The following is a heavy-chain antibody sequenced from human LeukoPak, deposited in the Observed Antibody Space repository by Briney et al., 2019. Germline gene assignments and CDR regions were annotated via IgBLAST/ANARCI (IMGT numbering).Heavy chain of an antibody. CDR1: GGSFSGYY. Sequence: SETLSLACAVYGGSFSGYYWSWIRQPPGKGLEWIGEINHSGSTNYNPSLKSRVTISVDTSKNQFSLKLSSVTAADTAVYYCARVRGPYYYGSGSRFDPWGQGTLVTVSS. J-gene: IGHJ5*02. CDR3: ARVRGPYYYGSGSRFDP. D-gene: IGHD3-10*01. CDR2: INHSGST. V-gene: IGHV4-34*01.